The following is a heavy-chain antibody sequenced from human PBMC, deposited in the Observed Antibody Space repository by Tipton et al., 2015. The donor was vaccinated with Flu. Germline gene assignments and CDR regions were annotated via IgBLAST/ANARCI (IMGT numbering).Heavy chain of an antibody. CDR2: IYTSGTT. CDR1: GGSIRSYY. D-gene: IGHD3-10*01. Sequence: LRLSCTVSGGSIRSYYWSWIRQPAGKGLEWIGRIYTSGTTNYNPSLKSRVTMSIDTSKDKFSLILCSVTAAHTAVYYCARASGSGTYVFFDSWGQGTLVTVSS. V-gene: IGHV4-4*07. J-gene: IGHJ4*02. CDR3: ARASGSGTYVFFDS.